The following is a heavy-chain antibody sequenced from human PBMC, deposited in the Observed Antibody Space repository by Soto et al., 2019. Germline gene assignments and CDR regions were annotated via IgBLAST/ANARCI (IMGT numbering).Heavy chain of an antibody. CDR3: ARLDYGDSAFDS. J-gene: IGHJ4*02. Sequence: QVQLQESGPGLVQPSETLSLTCSVSGGSINSASYHWSWLRQHPGKGLEFIGYIFYTGSTYYSPSLETRVTISVDTSKNHVSLRLNAVTAADTAVYYCARLDYGDSAFDSWGRGTLVTVSS. V-gene: IGHV4-31*03. CDR1: GGSINSASYH. D-gene: IGHD4-17*01. CDR2: IFYTGST.